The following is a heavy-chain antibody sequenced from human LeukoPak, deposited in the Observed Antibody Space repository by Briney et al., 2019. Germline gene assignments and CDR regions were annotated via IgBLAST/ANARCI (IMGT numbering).Heavy chain of an antibody. CDR3: ASTVVVAATRSFDP. J-gene: IGHJ5*02. CDR2: IYYSGST. V-gene: IGHV4-59*01. CDR1: GVSISGYY. Sequence: SETLSLTCTVSGVSISGYYWSWIRQPPGKGLEWIGYIYYSGSTNYNPSLKSRVTISVDTSKNQFSLKLSSVTAADTAVYYCASTVVVAATRSFDPWGQGTLVSVSS. D-gene: IGHD2-15*01.